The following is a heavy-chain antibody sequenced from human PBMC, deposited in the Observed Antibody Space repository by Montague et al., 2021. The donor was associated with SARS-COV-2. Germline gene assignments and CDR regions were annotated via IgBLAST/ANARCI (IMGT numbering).Heavy chain of an antibody. CDR3: AMRGGALDGIDI. D-gene: IGHD4-17*01. V-gene: IGHV4-39*01. Sequence: SGSTYYNPSLKGPVTISVATSKNQFSLKLSSVTAADTAVYYCAMRGGALDGIDIGGQGTMVIVSS. CDR2: SGST. J-gene: IGHJ3*02.